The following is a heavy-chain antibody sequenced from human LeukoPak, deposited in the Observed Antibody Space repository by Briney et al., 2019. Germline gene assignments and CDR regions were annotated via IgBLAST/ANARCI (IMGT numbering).Heavy chain of an antibody. Sequence: GGSLRLSCAASGFTFSSYAMSWVRQTPGKGLEWVSAISGSGGSTYYADSVKGRFTISRDNSKNTLFLQMNSLRAEDTAVYYCARDPAMAHYYYYYGMDVWGQGTTVTVSS. V-gene: IGHV3-23*01. D-gene: IGHD5-18*01. CDR3: ARDPAMAHYYYYYGMDV. CDR2: ISGSGGST. CDR1: GFTFSSYA. J-gene: IGHJ6*02.